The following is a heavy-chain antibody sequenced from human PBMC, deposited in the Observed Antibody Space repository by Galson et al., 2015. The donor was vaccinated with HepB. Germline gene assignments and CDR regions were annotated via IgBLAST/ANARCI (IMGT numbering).Heavy chain of an antibody. Sequence: SVRLSCAASGFTFTDYAMHWVRQAPGQGLEWVSGISWDSGSIGYVDSVQGRFTITRDNAKNYLYLQMNSLRAEDTALYYCAKAIYYDILTGFLHWGQGTLVTVSS. J-gene: IGHJ4*02. CDR3: AKAIYYDILTGFLH. CDR2: ISWDSGSI. CDR1: GFTFTDYA. D-gene: IGHD3-9*01. V-gene: IGHV3-9*01.